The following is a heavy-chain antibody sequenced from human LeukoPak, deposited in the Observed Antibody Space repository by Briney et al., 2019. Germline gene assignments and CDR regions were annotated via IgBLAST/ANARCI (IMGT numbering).Heavy chain of an antibody. D-gene: IGHD3-22*01. J-gene: IGHJ4*02. CDR1: GGSISSPSYY. V-gene: IGHV4-39*07. Sequence: SETLSLTCTVSGGSISSPSYYWGWIRQPPGKGLEWIGTVFYRGRTYYAPSLKTRVTISVDTSKKQFSLKLSSVTAADTAVYYCARRGPPFRDYYDSSGCFDYWGQGTLVTVSS. CDR3: ARRGPPFRDYYDSSGCFDY. CDR2: VFYRGRT.